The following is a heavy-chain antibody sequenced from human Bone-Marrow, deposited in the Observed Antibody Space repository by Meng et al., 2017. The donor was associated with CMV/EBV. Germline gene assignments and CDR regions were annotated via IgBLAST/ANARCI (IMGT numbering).Heavy chain of an antibody. D-gene: IGHD1-14*01. V-gene: IGHV1-69*05. CDR3: AFRSEYYDMYV. J-gene: IGHJ6*02. Sequence: SVKVSCKASKVPFSGFIVAWVRQAPGQGLEWMGGIVPVLRKPKYAQKFEGRLTITTEASTTTVYMELSSLRSEDTAVYYCAFRSEYYDMYVWGQGTAVTVSS. CDR1: KVPFSGFI. CDR2: IVPVLRKP.